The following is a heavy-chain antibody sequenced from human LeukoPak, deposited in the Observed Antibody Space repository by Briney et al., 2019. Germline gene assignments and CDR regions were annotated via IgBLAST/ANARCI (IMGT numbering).Heavy chain of an antibody. CDR1: GGSISSYY. D-gene: IGHD3-10*01. CDR2: IYYSGST. Sequence: SETLSLTCTVSGGSISSYYWSWIRQPPGRGLEWIGYIYYSGSTNYNPSLKSRVTISVDTSKNQFSLKLSSVTAADTAVYYCARHGLPPLWFGELLLSSYFDYWGQGTLVTVSS. J-gene: IGHJ4*02. CDR3: ARHGLPPLWFGELLLSSYFDY. V-gene: IGHV4-59*08.